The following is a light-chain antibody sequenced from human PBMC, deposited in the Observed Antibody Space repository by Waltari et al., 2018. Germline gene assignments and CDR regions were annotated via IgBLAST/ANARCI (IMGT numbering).Light chain of an antibody. J-gene: IGLJ3*02. Sequence: QSVLTQPPSASGTPGQTVTISCSGRSFNLGHNVVNWYQPLPGTAPKLVIYKNDQRPSGVPDRFSGSKSGTSASLAISGLQSEDEAEYFCAAWDDSLSGPVFGGGTKLAVL. CDR3: AAWDDSLSGPV. CDR2: KND. V-gene: IGLV1-44*01. CDR1: SFNLGHNV.